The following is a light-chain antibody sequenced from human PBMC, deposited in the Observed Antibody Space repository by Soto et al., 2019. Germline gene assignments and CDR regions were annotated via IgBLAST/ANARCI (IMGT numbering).Light chain of an antibody. Sequence: EIVLTQSPGTLSLSPGQKVTLSCRASQTLTNNYLAWYQQKPGQAPRLLIFGASNRFTGIPDRFSGSGSGTDFTLTINRLQPEDFAMYFCHQFDSTPYTFGPGTKLEI. CDR3: HQFDSTPYT. V-gene: IGKV3-20*01. CDR1: QTLTNNY. J-gene: IGKJ2*01. CDR2: GAS.